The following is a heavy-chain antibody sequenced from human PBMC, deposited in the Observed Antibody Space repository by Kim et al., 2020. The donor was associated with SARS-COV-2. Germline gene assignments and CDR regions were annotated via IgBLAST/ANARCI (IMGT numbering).Heavy chain of an antibody. CDR2: IWYDGSNK. CDR1: GFTFSSYG. J-gene: IGHJ5*02. V-gene: IGHV3-33*06. Sequence: GGSLRLSCAASGFTFSSYGMHWVRQAPGKGLEWVAVIWYDGSNKYYADSVKGRFTISRDNSKNTLYLQMNSLRAEDTAVYYCAKGPLAAAGSWGFDPWGQGTLVTVSS. CDR3: AKGPLAAAGSWGFDP. D-gene: IGHD6-13*01.